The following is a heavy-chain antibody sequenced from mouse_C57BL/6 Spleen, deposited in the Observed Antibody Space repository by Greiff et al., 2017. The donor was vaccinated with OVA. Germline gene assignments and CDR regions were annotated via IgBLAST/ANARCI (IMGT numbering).Heavy chain of an antibody. D-gene: IGHD4-1*01. CDR3: ARKGNWDDYAMDY. J-gene: IGHJ4*01. V-gene: IGHV2-2*01. Sequence: VQLQQSGPGLVQPSQSLSITCTVSGFSLTSYGVHWVRQSPGKGLEWLGVIWSGGSTDYNAAFISRLSISKDNSKSQVFFKMNSLQADDTAKYYCARKGNWDDYAMDYWGQGTSVTVSS. CDR1: GFSLTSYG. CDR2: IWSGGST.